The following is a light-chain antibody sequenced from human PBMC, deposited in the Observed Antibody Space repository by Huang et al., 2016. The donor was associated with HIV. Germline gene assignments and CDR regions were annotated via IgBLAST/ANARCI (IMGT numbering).Light chain of an antibody. Sequence: VILTQSPATLSVSPGEGATLSCRAIQNIGTQLAWYQQRPGQAPSLLMFGASTRATGVPARFNGRGSWTEFNLIISGLQSEDFATYYCQHYNNWPPLSFGGGTEVDI. V-gene: IGKV3-15*01. CDR2: GAS. J-gene: IGKJ4*01. CDR1: QNIGTQ. CDR3: QHYNNWPPLS.